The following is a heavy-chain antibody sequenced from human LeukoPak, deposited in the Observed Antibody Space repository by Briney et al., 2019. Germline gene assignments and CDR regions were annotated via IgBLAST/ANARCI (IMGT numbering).Heavy chain of an antibody. CDR1: GFTVSSNY. Sequence: GGSLRLSCAASGFTVSSNYMSWVRQAPGKGLEWVSVIYSGGSTYYADSVKGRFTIPRDNSKNTLYLQMNSLRAEDTAVYYCASLGRAYYYYGMDVWGQGTTVTVSS. CDR2: IYSGGST. D-gene: IGHD2-15*01. J-gene: IGHJ6*02. V-gene: IGHV3-66*01. CDR3: ASLGRAYYYYGMDV.